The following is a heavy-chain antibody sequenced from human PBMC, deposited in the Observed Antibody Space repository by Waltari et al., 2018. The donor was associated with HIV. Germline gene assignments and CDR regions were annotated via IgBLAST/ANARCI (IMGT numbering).Heavy chain of an antibody. J-gene: IGHJ4*02. V-gene: IGHV3-33*01. CDR1: GFTFSSYG. CDR2: VWYDGKNK. CDR3: ARTPYDTSGYCFDY. Sequence: QVQLVESGGGVVQTGRSLRLSCAASGFTFSSYGMHWVRQAPGKGLEWLAVVWYDGKNKYYADSVKGRFTVSRDNSKNTLFLQMNSLRVDDTAVYYCARTPYDTSGYCFDYWGQGTLVTVSS. D-gene: IGHD3-22*01.